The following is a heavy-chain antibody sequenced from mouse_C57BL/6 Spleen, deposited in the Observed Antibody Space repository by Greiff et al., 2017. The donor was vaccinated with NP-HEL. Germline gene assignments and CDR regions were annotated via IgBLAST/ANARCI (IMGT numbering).Heavy chain of an antibody. CDR2: IYPGNSDT. D-gene: IGHD1-1*01. CDR3: TSFINGGY. Sequence: VQLQQSGTVLARPGASVKMSCKTSGYTFTSYWMHWVKQRPGQGLEWIGAIYPGNSDTSYNQKFTGKAKLTAVTSASTAYMELSSLTNEDSAVYYCTSFINGGYWGQGTTLTVSS. J-gene: IGHJ2*01. CDR1: GYTFTSYW. V-gene: IGHV1-5*01.